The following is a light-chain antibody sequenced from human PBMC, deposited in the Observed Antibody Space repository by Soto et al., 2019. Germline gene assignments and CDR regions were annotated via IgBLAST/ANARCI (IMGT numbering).Light chain of an antibody. CDR1: QSVSTN. CDR2: GAS. V-gene: IGKV3-15*01. CDR3: QQYHNWPRT. Sequence: EIVMTQSPVTLSVSPGERATLSCRASQSVSTNLAWYQQKPGQAPRLLIYGASVWATGIPDRFSGSGSGTEFTLTISGLQSEDFAVYYCQQYHNWPRTFGQGTRVEI. J-gene: IGKJ1*01.